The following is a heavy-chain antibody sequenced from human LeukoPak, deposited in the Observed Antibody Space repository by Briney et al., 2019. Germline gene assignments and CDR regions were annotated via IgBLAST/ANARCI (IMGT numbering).Heavy chain of an antibody. CDR1: GFTFSSYG. CDR3: ARDPYYYGMDV. J-gene: IGHJ6*02. V-gene: IGHV4-31*02. CDR2: IYYSGST. Sequence: LRLSCAASGFTFSSYGMHWVRQHPGKGLEWIGYIYYSGSTYYNPSLKSQVTISVDTSKNQFSLKLSSVTAADTAVYYCARDPYYYGMDVWGQGTTVTVSS.